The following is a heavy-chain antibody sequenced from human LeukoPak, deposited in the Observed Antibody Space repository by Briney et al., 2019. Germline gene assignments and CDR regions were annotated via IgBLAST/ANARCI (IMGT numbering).Heavy chain of an antibody. V-gene: IGHV3-33*01. Sequence: PGGDQRLSCAASGFSFSSYGMHWVREAPGKGLEWVAVIWYDGSNKYYADSVKGRFTISRDNSKNTLYLQMNSLRAEDTAVYYCARGTYYYDSSGYYEGYFDYWGQGTLVTVSS. J-gene: IGHJ4*02. CDR3: ARGTYYYDSSGYYEGYFDY. CDR1: GFSFSSYG. D-gene: IGHD3-22*01. CDR2: IWYDGSNK.